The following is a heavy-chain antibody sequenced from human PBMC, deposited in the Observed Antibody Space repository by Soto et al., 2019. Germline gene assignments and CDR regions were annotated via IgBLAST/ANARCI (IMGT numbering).Heavy chain of an antibody. CDR1: GFTFSSYS. D-gene: IGHD6-13*01. V-gene: IGHV3-21*01. CDR2: ISSSSSYI. CDR3: AREIRVSSWPFDY. Sequence: EVQLVESGGGLVKPGGSLRLCYAASGFTFSSYSMNWVRQAPGKGLEWVSSISSSSSYIYYADSVKGRFTISRDNAKNSLYLQMNSLRAEDTAVYYCAREIRVSSWPFDYWGQGTLVTVSS. J-gene: IGHJ4*02.